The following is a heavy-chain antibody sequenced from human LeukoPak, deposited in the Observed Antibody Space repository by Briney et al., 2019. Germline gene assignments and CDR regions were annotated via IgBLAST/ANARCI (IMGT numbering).Heavy chain of an antibody. CDR2: ISTSSTT. Sequence: PGGSLRLSCAASGFPFSSYAMTWVRQAPGKGLEWVSQISTSSTTYYAGSVKGRFTISRDNSKNTLFLQMNSLRAEDTAIYYCAKGGHGDYWGQGTLVTVSS. D-gene: IGHD5-12*01. V-gene: IGHV3-23*01. J-gene: IGHJ4*02. CDR3: AKGGHGDY. CDR1: GFPFSSYA.